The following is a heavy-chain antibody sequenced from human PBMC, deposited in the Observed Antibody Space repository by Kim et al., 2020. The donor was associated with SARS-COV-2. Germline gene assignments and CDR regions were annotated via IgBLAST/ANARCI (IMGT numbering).Heavy chain of an antibody. CDR3: VKELFDGYTVCDY. D-gene: IGHD5-12*01. V-gene: IGHV3-64D*06. Sequence: ADSVNGRVTIDRDNSKNTLYLQMRSLRAEDTAVYYCVKELFDGYTVCDYWGQGNVVTVSS. J-gene: IGHJ4*02.